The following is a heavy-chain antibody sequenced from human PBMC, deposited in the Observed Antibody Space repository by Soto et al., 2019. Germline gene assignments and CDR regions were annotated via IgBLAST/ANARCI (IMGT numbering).Heavy chain of an antibody. D-gene: IGHD3-22*01. V-gene: IGHV5-51*01. CDR2: IYPGDSDT. J-gene: IGHJ4*02. CDR1: GYSFTSYW. CDR3: ARGYYYDSSGYYSYFDY. Sequence: LGESLKISCKGSGYSFTSYWIVWVRQMPGKGLEWMGIIYPGDSDTRYSPSFQGQVTISADKSISTAYLQWSSLKASDTAMYYCARGYYYDSSGYYSYFDYWGQGTLVTVSS.